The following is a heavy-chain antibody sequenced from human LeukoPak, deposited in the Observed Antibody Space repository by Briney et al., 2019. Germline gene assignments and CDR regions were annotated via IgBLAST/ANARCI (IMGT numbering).Heavy chain of an antibody. CDR1: GFTFSSYA. D-gene: IGHD3-9*01. V-gene: IGHV3-23*01. Sequence: GGSLRLSCAASGFTFSSYAMSWVRQAPGKGLEWVSAISGSGGSTYYADSVRGRFTISRDNSKNTLYLQMNSLRAEDTAVYYCAKWRYFDWGYFDYWGQGTLVTVSS. J-gene: IGHJ4*02. CDR2: ISGSGGST. CDR3: AKWRYFDWGYFDY.